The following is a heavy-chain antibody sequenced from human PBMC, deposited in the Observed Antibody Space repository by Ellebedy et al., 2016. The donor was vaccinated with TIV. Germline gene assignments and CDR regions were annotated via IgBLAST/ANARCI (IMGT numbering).Heavy chain of an antibody. D-gene: IGHD3-10*01. CDR3: ARDMVRSLFDY. CDR2: ISYDGSNK. V-gene: IGHV3-30-3*01. CDR1: GFTFSSYA. J-gene: IGHJ4*02. Sequence: GESLKISXAASGFTFSSYAMHWVRQAPGKGLEWVAVISYDGSNKYYADSVKGRFTISRDNSKNTLYLQMNSLRAEDTAVYYCARDMVRSLFDYWGQGTLVTVSS.